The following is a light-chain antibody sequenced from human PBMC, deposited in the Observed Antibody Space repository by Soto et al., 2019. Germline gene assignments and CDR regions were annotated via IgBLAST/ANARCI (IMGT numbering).Light chain of an antibody. CDR1: SSKIGGNY. CDR2: ETN. V-gene: IGLV1-51*02. J-gene: IGLJ1*01. Sequence: VLTQPPSVSSAPGRKGTISCPGKSSKIGGNYVSWYQHLPGPAPKPLIYETNKRPSGIPDRFSGSRSGTSAPRGITGLQTGDEADYYCGTWDLSLGADVFGTGTKVTVL. CDR3: GTWDLSLGADV.